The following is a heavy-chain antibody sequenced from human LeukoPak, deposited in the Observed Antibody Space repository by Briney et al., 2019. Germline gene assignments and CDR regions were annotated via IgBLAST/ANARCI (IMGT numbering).Heavy chain of an antibody. CDR3: ARSINTHGGMTMDV. J-gene: IGHJ6*02. CDR2: SHNSGST. D-gene: IGHD1-14*01. V-gene: IGHV4-61*08. CDR1: GGSISSGGYY. Sequence: PSETLSLTCAVSGGSISSGGYYWSWIRQPPGKGLEWIGFSHNSGSTSYNPSLKSRVTITVDRSKNQFSLKLKSVTAADTAAYYCARSINTHGGMTMDVWGQGTTVTVSS.